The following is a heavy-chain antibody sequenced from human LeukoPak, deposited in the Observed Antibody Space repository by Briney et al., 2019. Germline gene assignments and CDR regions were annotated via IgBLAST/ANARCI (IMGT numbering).Heavy chain of an antibody. CDR1: GFTFSSCG. CDR3: AKRRGKAAAGSVGAFDI. CDR2: IRYDGSNK. J-gene: IGHJ3*02. Sequence: GGSLRLSCAASGFTFSSCGMHWVRQAPGKGLEWVAFIRYDGSNKYYADSVKGRFTISRDNSKNTLYLQMNSLRAEDTAVYYCAKRRGKAAAGSVGAFDIWGQGTMVTVSS. D-gene: IGHD6-13*01. V-gene: IGHV3-30*02.